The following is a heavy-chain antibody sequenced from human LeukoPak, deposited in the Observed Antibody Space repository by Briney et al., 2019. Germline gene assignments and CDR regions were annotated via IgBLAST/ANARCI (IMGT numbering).Heavy chain of an antibody. D-gene: IGHD6-13*01. J-gene: IGHJ6*02. CDR1: GGSISSYY. CDR3: ASFPSYSSSWYNHYYYGMDV. CDR2: IYYSGST. V-gene: IGHV4-59*01. Sequence: SETLSLTCTVSGGSISSYYWSWIRQPPGKGLEWIGYIYYSGSTNFNPSLKSRVTISVDTSKSQFSLKLSSVTAADTDVYYCASFPSYSSSWYNHYYYGMDVWGQGTTVTVSS.